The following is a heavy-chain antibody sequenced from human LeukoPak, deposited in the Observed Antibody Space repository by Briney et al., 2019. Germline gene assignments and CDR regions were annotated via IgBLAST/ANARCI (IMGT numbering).Heavy chain of an antibody. CDR2: INHSGGT. V-gene: IGHV4-34*01. D-gene: IGHD3-16*01. CDR3: AREDRWGRWFDP. CDR1: GGSISSYY. J-gene: IGHJ5*02. Sequence: TSETLSLTCTVSGGSISSYYWSWIRQPPGKGLEWIGEINHSGGTNYNPSLKSRVTISVDTSKNQFSLKLSSVTAADTAVYYCAREDRWGRWFDPWGQGTLVTVSS.